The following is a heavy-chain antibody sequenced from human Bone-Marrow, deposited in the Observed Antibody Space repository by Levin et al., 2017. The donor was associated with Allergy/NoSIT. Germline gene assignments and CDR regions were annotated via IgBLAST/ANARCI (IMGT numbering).Heavy chain of an antibody. CDR1: GFTFSSYG. CDR2: ISYDGSNK. D-gene: IGHD2-15*01. J-gene: IGHJ3*02. Sequence: GGSLRLSCAASGFTFSSYGMHWVRQAPGKGLEWVAVISYDGSNKYYADSVKGRFTISRDNSKNTLYLQMNSLRAEDTAVYYCAKPGRYCSGGSCYLGGAFDIWGQGTMVTVSS. CDR3: AKPGRYCSGGSCYLGGAFDI. V-gene: IGHV3-30*18.